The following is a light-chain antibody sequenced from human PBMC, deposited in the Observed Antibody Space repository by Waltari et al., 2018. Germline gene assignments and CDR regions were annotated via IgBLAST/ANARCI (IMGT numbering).Light chain of an antibody. CDR2: AAS. Sequence: DIQMTQSPSSLSASVGHKVTITCRASQGITDHLAWFQLKPGKAPKSLLYAASRLQSGVPSKFSGSGSGTDFTLTINSLQPEDFATYYCQQYWSYPITFAQGTRLEIE. CDR3: QQYWSYPIT. V-gene: IGKV1-16*02. CDR1: QGITDH. J-gene: IGKJ5*01.